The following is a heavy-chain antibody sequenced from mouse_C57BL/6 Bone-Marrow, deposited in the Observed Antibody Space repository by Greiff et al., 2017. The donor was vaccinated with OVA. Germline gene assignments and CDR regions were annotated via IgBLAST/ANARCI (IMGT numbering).Heavy chain of an antibody. Sequence: VQLVESGAELARPGASVKLSCKASGYTFTSYGISWVKQRTGQGLEWIGEIYPRSGNTYYNEKFKGKATLTADKSSSTAYMELRSLTSEDSAVYFCARRGLPHFDYWGQGTTLTVSS. CDR3: ARRGLPHFDY. J-gene: IGHJ2*01. D-gene: IGHD2-2*01. CDR2: IYPRSGNT. CDR1: GYTFTSYG. V-gene: IGHV1-81*01.